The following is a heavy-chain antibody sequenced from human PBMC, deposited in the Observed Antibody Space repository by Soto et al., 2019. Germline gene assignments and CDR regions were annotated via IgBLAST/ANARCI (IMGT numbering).Heavy chain of an antibody. CDR1: GFTFSSYA. CDR3: ADYGYCSSTSCYVGYYFDY. J-gene: IGHJ4*02. D-gene: IGHD2-2*01. CDR2: ISGSGGST. Sequence: GESLKISCAASGFTFSSYAMSWVRQAPGKGLEWVSAISGSGGSTYYADSVKGRFTISRDNSKNTLYLQMNSLRAEDTAVYYCADYGYCSSTSCYVGYYFDYWGQGTLVTVSS. V-gene: IGHV3-23*01.